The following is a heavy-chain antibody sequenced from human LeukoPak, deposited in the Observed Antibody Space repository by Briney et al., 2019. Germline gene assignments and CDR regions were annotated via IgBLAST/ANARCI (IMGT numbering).Heavy chain of an antibody. CDR3: ATTVSLDY. D-gene: IGHD4-17*01. CDR1: GFTFSNYW. Sequence: GGSLRLSCAASGFTFSNYWMTWVRQSPGEGLEWVANIKQDGSEKYYVDSVKGRFTISRDNAKNSLYLQMNSLRAEDTAVYYCATTVSLDYWGQGTLVTVSS. CDR2: IKQDGSEK. J-gene: IGHJ4*02. V-gene: IGHV3-7*01.